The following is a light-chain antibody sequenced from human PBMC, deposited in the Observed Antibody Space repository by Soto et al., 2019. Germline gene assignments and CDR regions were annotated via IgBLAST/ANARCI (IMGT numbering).Light chain of an antibody. Sequence: QSAVTQPPSASGSPGQSVTISCTGTSSDVGYYNYVSWYQQHPGKAPKLMIYEVNKRPSGVPDRFSGSKSGNTASLTVSGLQAEDEADYYCSSHAGYNNFYVFGTGTKVTVL. CDR2: EVN. CDR1: SSDVGYYNY. CDR3: SSHAGYNNFYV. J-gene: IGLJ1*01. V-gene: IGLV2-8*01.